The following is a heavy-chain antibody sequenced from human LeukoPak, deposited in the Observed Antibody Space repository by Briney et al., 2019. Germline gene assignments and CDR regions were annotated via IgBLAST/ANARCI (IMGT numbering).Heavy chain of an antibody. CDR3: ASGSITMVRGVIRPRTDV. J-gene: IGHJ6*04. CDR1: GGTFSSYA. V-gene: IGHV1-69*06. CDR2: IIPIFGTA. Sequence: ASVKVSCKASGGTFSSYAISWVRQAPGQGLEWMGGIIPIFGTANYAQKFQGRVTITADKSTSTAYMELSSLRSEDTAVYYCASGSITMVRGVIRPRTDVWGKGTTVTASS. D-gene: IGHD3-10*01.